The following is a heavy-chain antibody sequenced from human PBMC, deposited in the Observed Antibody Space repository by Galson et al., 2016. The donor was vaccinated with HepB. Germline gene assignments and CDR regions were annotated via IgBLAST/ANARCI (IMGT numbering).Heavy chain of an antibody. V-gene: IGHV7-4-1*02. CDR1: GYRFTNYG. CDR2: INTNTGNP. CDR3: ARDSGYDLLFYYGMDV. J-gene: IGHJ6*02. D-gene: IGHD5-12*01. Sequence: SVKVSCKASGYRFTNYGMNWVRQAPGQGLEWMGWINTNTGNPTYAQGFTGRFVFSTDTSVSTAYLQISSLEAEDTAVYYCARDSGYDLLFYYGMDVWGQGTTVTVSS.